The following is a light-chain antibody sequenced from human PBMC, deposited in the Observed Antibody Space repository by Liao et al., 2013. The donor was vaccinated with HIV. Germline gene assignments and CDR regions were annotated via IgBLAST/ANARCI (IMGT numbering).Light chain of an antibody. CDR1: NVGSTS. CDR3: QVWDRSSDHWV. CDR2: YDT. J-gene: IGLJ3*02. Sequence: SYVLTQPPSVSVAPGKTAGISCGGNNVGSTSVHWYQQKPGQAPVLVIYYDTDRPSGIPERFSGSNSGNTATLTITRVEAGDEADYYCQVWDRSSDHWVFGGGTKVTVL. V-gene: IGLV3-21*04.